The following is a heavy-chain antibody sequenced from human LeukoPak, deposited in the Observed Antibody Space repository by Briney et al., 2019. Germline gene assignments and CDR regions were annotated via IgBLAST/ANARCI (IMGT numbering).Heavy chain of an antibody. V-gene: IGHV3-33*01. CDR2: IWYDGSNK. CDR3: ARDHLKKWPTTPSDY. CDR1: GFTFSSYG. D-gene: IGHD4-11*01. J-gene: IGHJ4*02. Sequence: GGSLRLSCAASGFTFSSYGMHWVRQAPGKGLEWVAVIWYDGSNKYYADSVKGRFTIPRDNSKNTLYLQMNSLRAEDTAVYYCARDHLKKWPTTPSDYWGQGTLVTVSS.